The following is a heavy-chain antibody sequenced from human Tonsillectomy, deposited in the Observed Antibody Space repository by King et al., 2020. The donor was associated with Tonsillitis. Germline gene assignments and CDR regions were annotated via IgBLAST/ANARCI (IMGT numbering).Heavy chain of an antibody. CDR3: ARTMAIYYIGMVTYRYHALDV. Sequence: QLVQSGPEMKKPGSSVKVSCRAFGGSFSNYDIIWVRQAPGQELDCVGGFIPLFPLTDVAQKFQGRITVSADKSASAAYMELSRLRTEDTAVYYSARTMAIYYIGMVTYRYHALDVWGQGTPVTVSS. J-gene: IGHJ3*01. CDR2: FIPLFPLT. CDR1: GGSFSNYD. V-gene: IGHV1-69*10. D-gene: IGHD3-16*02.